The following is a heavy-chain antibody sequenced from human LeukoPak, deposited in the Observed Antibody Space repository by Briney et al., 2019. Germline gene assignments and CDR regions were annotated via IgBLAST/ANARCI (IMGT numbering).Heavy chain of an antibody. CDR3: ASQPYYDILTGYSHFDY. J-gene: IGHJ4*02. CDR2: IYYSGST. Sequence: KPSETLSLTCIVTGGSIRSSSYYWGWIRQPPGKGLEWLGSIYYSGSTYYNPSLKSRVTISVDTSTHQFSLKLSSVTAADTPVYYCASQPYYDILTGYSHFDYSGQGTLVTASS. CDR1: GGSIRSSSYY. D-gene: IGHD3-9*01. V-gene: IGHV4-39*01.